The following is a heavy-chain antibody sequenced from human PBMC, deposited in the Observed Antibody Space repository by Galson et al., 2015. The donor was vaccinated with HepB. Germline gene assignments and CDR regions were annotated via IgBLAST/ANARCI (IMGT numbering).Heavy chain of an antibody. D-gene: IGHD6-19*01. CDR2: ISSHGSDG. Sequence: SLRLSCAASGFTFSSYEMHWVRQAPGKGLEWVAAISSHGSDGYYVDSVKGRFTISRDNSKNTLYLLMNSLRSEDTAVYYCAKSALIAVAASFDYWDLGTLVTVSS. V-gene: IGHV3-30*18. CDR1: GFTFSSYE. CDR3: AKSALIAVAASFDY. J-gene: IGHJ4*02.